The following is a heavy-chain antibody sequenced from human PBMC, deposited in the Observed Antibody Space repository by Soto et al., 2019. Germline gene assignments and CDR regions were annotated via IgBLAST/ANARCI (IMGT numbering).Heavy chain of an antibody. V-gene: IGHV3-15*07. CDR3: TTSGNPHLDDC. Sequence: GGSLRLFCAASGFTFSNVWMNWVRQAPGKGLEWVGRIKSKTDGATTDYAAPVKGRFTISRDDSINTLYLQMSSLKTEDTAMYYCTTSGNPHLDDCWGQGTLVTVS. CDR1: GFTFSNVW. CDR2: IKSKTDGATT. J-gene: IGHJ4*02.